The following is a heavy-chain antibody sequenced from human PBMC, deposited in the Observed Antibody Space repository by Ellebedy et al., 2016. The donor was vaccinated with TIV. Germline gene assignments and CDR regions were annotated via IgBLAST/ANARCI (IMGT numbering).Heavy chain of an antibody. D-gene: IGHD3-10*01. CDR3: ARDAEDYGSGVAVYY. J-gene: IGHJ4*02. CDR1: GGSISSYY. V-gene: IGHV4-59*01. CDR2: IYYSGST. Sequence: SETLSLXXTVSGGSISSYYWSWIRQPPGKGLEWIGYIYYSGSTNYNPSLKSRVTISVDTSKNQFSLKLSSVTAADTAVYYCARDAEDYGSGVAVYYWGQGTLVTVSS.